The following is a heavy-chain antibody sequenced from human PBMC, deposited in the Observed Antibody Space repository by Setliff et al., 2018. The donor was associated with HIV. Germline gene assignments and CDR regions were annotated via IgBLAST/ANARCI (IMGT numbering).Heavy chain of an antibody. CDR1: GGSIGNYY. Sequence: SETLSLTCTVSGGSIGNYYWSWIRQPPGKGLEWIGHIYYSGSTNYNPSLKSRITISVDTSKNQFSLRLTSVTAADTAVYYCARAGPLEGSYRYYYYYMDVWGKGTTVTVS. J-gene: IGHJ6*03. CDR3: ARAGPLEGSYRYYYYYMDV. CDR2: IYYSGST. D-gene: IGHD3-10*01. V-gene: IGHV4-59*01.